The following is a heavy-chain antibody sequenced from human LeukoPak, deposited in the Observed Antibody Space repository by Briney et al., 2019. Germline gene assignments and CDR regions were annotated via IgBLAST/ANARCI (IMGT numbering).Heavy chain of an antibody. Sequence: GGSLRLSCAASGFTFSSYSMNWVRQAPGKGLEWVSSISSSSSYIYYADSVKGRFTISRDNARNSLYLQMNSLRAEDTAVYYCARDSIAARPVDYWGQGTLVTVSS. J-gene: IGHJ4*02. CDR3: ARDSIAARPVDY. V-gene: IGHV3-21*01. CDR2: ISSSSSYI. D-gene: IGHD6-6*01. CDR1: GFTFSSYS.